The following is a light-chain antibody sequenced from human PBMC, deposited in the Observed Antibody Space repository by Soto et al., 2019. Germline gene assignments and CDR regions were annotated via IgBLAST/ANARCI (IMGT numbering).Light chain of an antibody. J-gene: IGLJ1*01. CDR2: EVN. CDR1: SSDIGSYDY. V-gene: IGLV2-14*01. Sequence: QSALTQPASLSGSPGQSITISCTGTSSDIGSYDYVSWFQQHPGKAPKLMISEVNNRSSGVSNRFSASKSGNTAYLTISGLQVEDEVEYFCFSFTTTRPHVFGAGTKVTVL. CDR3: FSFTTTRPHV.